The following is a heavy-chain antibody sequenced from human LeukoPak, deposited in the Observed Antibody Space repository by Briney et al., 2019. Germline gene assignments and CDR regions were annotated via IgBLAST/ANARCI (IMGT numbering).Heavy chain of an antibody. J-gene: IGHJ5*02. Sequence: SVKVSCKASGGTFSSYAISWVRQAPGQGLEWMGGIIPIFGTANYAQKFQGRVTITADESTSTAYMELSSLRSEDTAVYYCAREHNYYDSSGAPVVYNWFDPWGQGTLVTVSS. CDR1: GGTFSSYA. D-gene: IGHD3-22*01. CDR3: AREHNYYDSSGAPVVYNWFDP. CDR2: IIPIFGTA. V-gene: IGHV1-69*13.